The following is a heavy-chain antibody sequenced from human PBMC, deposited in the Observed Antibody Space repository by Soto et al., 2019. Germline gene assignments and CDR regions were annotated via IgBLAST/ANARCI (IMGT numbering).Heavy chain of an antibody. CDR2: ISGSGGST. V-gene: IGHV3-23*01. Sequence: SGGSLRLSCAASGFTFSSYAMSWVRQAPGKGLEWVSAISGSGGSTYYADSVKGRFTISRDNSKNTLYLQMNSLRAEDTAVYYCAKDFWSGYSISPFDYWGQGTLVTVSS. J-gene: IGHJ4*02. D-gene: IGHD3-3*01. CDR3: AKDFWSGYSISPFDY. CDR1: GFTFSSYA.